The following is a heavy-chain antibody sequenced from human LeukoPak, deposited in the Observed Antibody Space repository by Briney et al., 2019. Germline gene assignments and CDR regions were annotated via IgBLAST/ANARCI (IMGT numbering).Heavy chain of an antibody. V-gene: IGHV1-69*13. J-gene: IGHJ4*02. CDR2: IIPIFGTA. D-gene: IGHD2-2*01. CDR3: AGLGYQLGYFDY. CDR1: GGTFSSYA. Sequence: GASVKVSCKASGGTFSSYAISWVRQAPGQGLEWMGGIIPIFGTANYAQKFQGRVTITADESTSTAYMELSSLRSEDTAVYYCAGLGYQLGYFDYWGQGTLVTVSS.